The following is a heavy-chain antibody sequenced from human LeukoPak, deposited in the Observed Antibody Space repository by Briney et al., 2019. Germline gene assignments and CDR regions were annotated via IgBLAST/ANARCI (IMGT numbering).Heavy chain of an antibody. D-gene: IGHD3-3*01. CDR3: AKKLRPYDFWSGPIDY. V-gene: IGHV3-23*01. CDR2: ISGSGGST. J-gene: IGHJ4*02. CDR1: GFTFSSYA. Sequence: PGGSLRLSCAASGFTFSSYAMSWVRQAPGKGQEWVSAISGSGGSTYYADSVKGGFTISRDNSKNTLYLQMSSLRAEDTAVYYCAKKLRPYDFWSGPIDYWGQGTLVTVSS.